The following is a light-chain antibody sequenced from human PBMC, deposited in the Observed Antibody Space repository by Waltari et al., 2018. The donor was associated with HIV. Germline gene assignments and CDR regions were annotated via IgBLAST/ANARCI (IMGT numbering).Light chain of an antibody. V-gene: IGLV2-14*01. CDR2: AVY. CDR3: SSYSARGFVV. Sequence: HSALTQPASVSGSPGQSITISCTGPTSAISDFNFVSWYQQSPGRAPKLIIFAVYSRPSGISDRFSGSKSGVTASLTISALRAEDEADYFCSSYSARGFVVFGGGTKVTVL. J-gene: IGLJ3*02. CDR1: TSAISDFNF.